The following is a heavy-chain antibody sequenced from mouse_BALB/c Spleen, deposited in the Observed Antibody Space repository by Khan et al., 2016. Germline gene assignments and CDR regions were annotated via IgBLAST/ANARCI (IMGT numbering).Heavy chain of an antibody. Sequence: QIQLVQSGPELKKPGETVKISCKASGYTFTNYGMNWVKQAPGKGLKWMGWINTYTGEPTYADDFKGRFAFSLETSDSTAYLQINNLKNEDMATYFCARGLPHYFDYWGQGTTLTVSS. CDR3: ARGLPHYFDY. CDR2: INTYTGEP. D-gene: IGHD2-2*01. V-gene: IGHV9-1*02. J-gene: IGHJ2*01. CDR1: GYTFTNYG.